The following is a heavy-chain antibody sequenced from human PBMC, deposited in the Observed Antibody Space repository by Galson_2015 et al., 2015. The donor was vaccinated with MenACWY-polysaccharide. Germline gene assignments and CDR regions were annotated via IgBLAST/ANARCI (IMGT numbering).Heavy chain of an antibody. CDR2: INYSGST. V-gene: IGHV4-59*01. D-gene: IGHD6-19*01. CDR3: ARAIAVAGQRRDFDL. Sequence: TLSLTCTDSGGSISSYYWNWIRQPPGKGLEWVGYINYSGSTNHNPSLKSRVTMSVDTSKNQFSLSLTSVTDADTAVYYCARAIAVAGQRRDFDLWGRGTLVTVSS. CDR1: GGSISSYY. J-gene: IGHJ2*01.